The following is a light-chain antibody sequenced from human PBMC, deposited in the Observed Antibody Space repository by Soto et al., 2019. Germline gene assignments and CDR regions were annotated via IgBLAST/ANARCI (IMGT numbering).Light chain of an antibody. V-gene: IGKV3-11*01. Sequence: EIVLTQSPATLSLSPGERAPLSCRASQSVSSYLAWYQQKPGQAPRLLIYDASNRATGIPARFSGSGSGTDFTLTIKRVEPEDSAVDYCLQYGRSPTFGPGTKVDIK. CDR2: DAS. J-gene: IGKJ3*01. CDR1: QSVSSY. CDR3: LQYGRSPT.